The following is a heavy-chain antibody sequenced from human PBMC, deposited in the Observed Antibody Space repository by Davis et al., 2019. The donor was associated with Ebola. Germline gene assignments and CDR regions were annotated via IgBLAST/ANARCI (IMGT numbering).Heavy chain of an antibody. J-gene: IGHJ6*02. CDR2: IYPDDSDT. D-gene: IGHD6-25*01. V-gene: IGHV5-51*01. CDR3: ARLRLSFTYSYYNGMDV. Sequence: GGSLRLSCKGSGYRFNNDWIGWVRQMPGKGLEWMGIIYPDDSDTRYSPSFQGQVTISADKSINTAYLQWSTLKASDTAMYYCARLRLSFTYSYYNGMDVWGQGTTVTVFS. CDR1: GYRFNNDW.